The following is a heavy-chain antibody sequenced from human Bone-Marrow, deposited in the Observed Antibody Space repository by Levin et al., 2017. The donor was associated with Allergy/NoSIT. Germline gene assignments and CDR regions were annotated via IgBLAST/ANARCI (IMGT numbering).Heavy chain of an antibody. CDR1: GFSLSTVW. V-gene: IGHV3-15*01. CDR3: ATGDCSGGSCHFFDF. D-gene: IGHD2-15*01. CDR2: IKRKIDGETQ. J-gene: IGHJ3*01. Sequence: MSGGSLRLSCAASGFSLSTVWMTWVRQVPGKGPEWIGRIKRKIDGETQDYAAPVKGRFTISRDDSKNTVYLQMGSLQIEDTAVYYCATGDCSGGSCHFFDFWGQGTMVVVSS.